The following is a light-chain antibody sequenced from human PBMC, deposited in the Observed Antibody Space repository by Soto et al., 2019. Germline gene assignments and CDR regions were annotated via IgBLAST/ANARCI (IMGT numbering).Light chain of an antibody. V-gene: IGKV1-5*01. CDR1: QSIGRW. CDR3: QQYNSYFQT. J-gene: IGKJ1*01. Sequence: DIKMTQSPSSLSASVEDRVTITCRAGQSIGRWLAWYQQKSGKAPKLLIFDASGLESGVRSRFSGSRSGTEFTLTISSLPPDDVATYSCQQYNSYFQTLGRGTKVDIK. CDR2: DAS.